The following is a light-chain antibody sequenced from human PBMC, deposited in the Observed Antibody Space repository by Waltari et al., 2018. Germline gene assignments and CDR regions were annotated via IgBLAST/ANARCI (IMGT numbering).Light chain of an antibody. CDR1: HIGSKG. J-gene: IGLJ1*01. CDR2: ADS. V-gene: IGLV3-21*02. Sequence: SYVLTQPPSVAVAPGQTARITCGGDHIGSKGVHWYQQKPGQAPVLVVYADSHRPPGIPERFSGSNSGNTATLTISRVEAGDEADYICQVWDLNSDHVFGSGTMLTVL. CDR3: QVWDLNSDHV.